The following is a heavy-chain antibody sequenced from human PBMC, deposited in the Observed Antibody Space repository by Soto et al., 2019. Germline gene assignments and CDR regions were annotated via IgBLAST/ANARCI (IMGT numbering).Heavy chain of an antibody. CDR2: IFYGGSTTY. Sequence: PSETLSLTCTVSGGSISGHYWIWIRQPPGEGMEWIGYIFYGGSTTYNNNPSLKSRVSISVDTSKNQFYLRLSSVTAADTAVYYCARVGSSGWSPDYWGQGTLVTVSS. CDR3: ARVGSSGWSPDY. CDR1: GGSISGHY. V-gene: IGHV4-59*11. D-gene: IGHD6-19*01. J-gene: IGHJ4*02.